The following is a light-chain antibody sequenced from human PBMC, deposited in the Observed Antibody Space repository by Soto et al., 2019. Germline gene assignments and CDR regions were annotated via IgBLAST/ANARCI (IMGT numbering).Light chain of an antibody. CDR1: QGISRW. CDR2: DAS. V-gene: IGKV1-5*01. Sequence: DIQMTQSPSTLSASVGDRVTITCRASQGISRWLAWYQQKPGEAPKLLIYDASALPRGVPSRFSGSGSGTKFTLTIASLQPDDFATYYCQQYETFSGTFGPGTKVDIK. J-gene: IGKJ1*01. CDR3: QQYETFSGT.